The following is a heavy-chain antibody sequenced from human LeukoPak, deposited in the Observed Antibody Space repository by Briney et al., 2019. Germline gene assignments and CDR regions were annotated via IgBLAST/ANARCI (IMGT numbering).Heavy chain of an antibody. CDR3: ARAATVVTRGAFDI. V-gene: IGHV4-59*01. Sequence: SETLSLTCTVSSGSISSYYWSWIRQPPGKGLEWIGYIYYSGSTNYNPSLKSRVTISVDTSKNQFSLKLSSVTAADTAVYYCARAATVVTRGAFDIWGQGTMVTVSS. J-gene: IGHJ3*02. CDR1: SGSISSYY. D-gene: IGHD4-23*01. CDR2: IYYSGST.